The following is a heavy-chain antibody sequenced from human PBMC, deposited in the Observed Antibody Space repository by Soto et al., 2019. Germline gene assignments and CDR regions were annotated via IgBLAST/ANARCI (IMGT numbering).Heavy chain of an antibody. D-gene: IGHD7-27*01. Sequence: QLQLQESGPGLVKPSETLSLTCTVPGGSISSSSYYWGWIRQPPGKGLEWIGSIYYSGSTYYNPSLKSRVTISVDTSKNQFSLKLSSVTAADTAVYYCDANNPGDYYYMDVWGKGTTVTVSS. CDR3: DANNPGDYYYMDV. CDR1: GGSISSSSYY. J-gene: IGHJ6*03. V-gene: IGHV4-39*01. CDR2: IYYSGST.